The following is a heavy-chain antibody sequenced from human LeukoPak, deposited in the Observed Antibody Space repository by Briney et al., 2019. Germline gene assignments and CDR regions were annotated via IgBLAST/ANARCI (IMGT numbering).Heavy chain of an antibody. CDR2: IIPIFGTA. J-gene: IGHJ5*02. CDR3: ASDIVVVPAGIGDNWFDP. CDR1: GGTFISYA. D-gene: IGHD2-2*01. Sequence: SVKVSFKSSGGTFISYAISWVRQAPGQGLEWMGRIIPIFGTANYAQEFQGRVTITTDEYTSTDYMELSSLRSEDTVVYYCASDIVVVPAGIGDNWFDPWGQGTLVTVSS. V-gene: IGHV1-69*05.